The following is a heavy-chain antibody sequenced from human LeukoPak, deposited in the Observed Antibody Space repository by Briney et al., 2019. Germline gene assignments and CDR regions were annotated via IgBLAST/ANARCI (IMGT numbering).Heavy chain of an antibody. J-gene: IGHJ4*02. Sequence: PGGSLRLSCAASGFTFASYAMSWVRQAPGKGLEWVSAISDSGGATYYADPVKGRFTISRDNSKNTLYLQMNSLRAEDTAVYYCAKDHLAGYSYGGYYFDYWGQGTLVTVSS. CDR1: GFTFASYA. V-gene: IGHV3-23*01. CDR3: AKDHLAGYSYGGYYFDY. D-gene: IGHD5-18*01. CDR2: ISDSGGAT.